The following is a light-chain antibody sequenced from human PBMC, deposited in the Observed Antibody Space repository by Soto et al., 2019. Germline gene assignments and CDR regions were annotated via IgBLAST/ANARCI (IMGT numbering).Light chain of an antibody. CDR3: QSYDSSLSGSWV. CDR2: GNS. J-gene: IGLJ3*02. V-gene: IGLV1-40*01. Sequence: QSVLTQPPSVSGAPGQRVTISCTGSSSNIGAGYDVHWYQQLPGTAPKLLIYGNSNRPSGVPDRFSGSKSGTSASLAITGLQAEAEDDYYCQSYDSSLSGSWVFGGGTKLTVL. CDR1: SSNIGAGYD.